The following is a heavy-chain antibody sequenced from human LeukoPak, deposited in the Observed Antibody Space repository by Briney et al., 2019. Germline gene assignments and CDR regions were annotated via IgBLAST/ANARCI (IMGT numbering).Heavy chain of an antibody. CDR2: IYTSGST. CDR1: GGSISSGSYY. V-gene: IGHV4-61*02. D-gene: IGHD3-22*01. J-gene: IGHJ4*02. CDR3: ALTYYYDSSGYRVFDY. Sequence: TLSLTCTVSGGSISSGSYYWSWIRQPAGKGLEWIGRIYTSGSTNYNPSLKSRVTISVDTSKNQFSLKLSSVTAADTAVYYCALTYYYDSSGYRVFDYWGQGTLVTVSS.